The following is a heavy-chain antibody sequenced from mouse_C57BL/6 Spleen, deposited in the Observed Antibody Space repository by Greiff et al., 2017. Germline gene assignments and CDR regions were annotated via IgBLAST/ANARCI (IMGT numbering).Heavy chain of an antibody. CDR1: GFNIKDYY. CDR2: IDPEDGDT. CDR3: TTYDYGSSYSWFAY. V-gene: IGHV14-1*01. D-gene: IGHD1-1*01. J-gene: IGHJ3*01. Sequence: VQLQQSGAELVRPGASVKLSCTASGFNIKDYYMHWVKQRPEQGLEWIGRIDPEDGDTEYAPKFQGKATMTADTSSNTAYLQLSSLTSEDTAVYYCTTYDYGSSYSWFAYWGQGTLVTVSA.